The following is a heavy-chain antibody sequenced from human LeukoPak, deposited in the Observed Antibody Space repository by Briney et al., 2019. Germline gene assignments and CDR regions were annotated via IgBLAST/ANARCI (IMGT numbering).Heavy chain of an antibody. CDR2: IYYSGST. D-gene: IGHD4-17*01. J-gene: IGHJ4*02. CDR1: GGSISSYY. V-gene: IGHV4-59*08. Sequence: SETLSLTCTVSGGSISSYYWSWIRQPPGKGLEWIGYIYYSGSTNYNPSLKSRVTISVDPSKNQFSLKLSSVTAADTAVYYCARDPYGDHYYFDYWGQGTLVTVSS. CDR3: ARDPYGDHYYFDY.